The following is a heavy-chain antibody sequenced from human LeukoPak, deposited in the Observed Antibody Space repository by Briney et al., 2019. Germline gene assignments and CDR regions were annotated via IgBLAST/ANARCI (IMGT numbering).Heavy chain of an antibody. Sequence: PSETLSLTCTVSGGSISGSYWSWIRHPPGKGLEWIAYMYNSGSTNYNPSLKSRVTISIDTSKNQFSLKLSSLTAADTALYYCARGIESYGDYGYWGQGILVTVSS. CDR1: GGSISGSY. CDR2: MYNSGST. J-gene: IGHJ4*02. V-gene: IGHV4-59*01. D-gene: IGHD4-17*01. CDR3: ARGIESYGDYGY.